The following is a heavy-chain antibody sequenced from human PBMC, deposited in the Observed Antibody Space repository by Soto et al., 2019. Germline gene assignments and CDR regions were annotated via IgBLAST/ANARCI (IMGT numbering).Heavy chain of an antibody. CDR3: ARQGGYTARPNDAFDS. V-gene: IGHV4-39*01. CDR1: GCSISTSSYY. CDR2: IYYSGST. D-gene: IGHD1-26*01. J-gene: IGHJ3*02. Sequence: SETLSLTCTFSGCSISTSSYYWGWIRQPPGKGLEWIGSIYYSGSTYYNPSLKSRVTISVDTSKNQFSLKLSSVTAADTAVYYCARQGGYTARPNDAFDSWGQGTMVT.